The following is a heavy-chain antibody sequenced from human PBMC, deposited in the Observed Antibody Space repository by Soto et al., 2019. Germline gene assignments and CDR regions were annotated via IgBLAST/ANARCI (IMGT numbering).Heavy chain of an antibody. Sequence: GGSLRLSCAVSGFNFSKFGMYWVRQAPGKGLEWVAVIWYDGSQKYYTDSVQGRFTISRDNSNNTLYLQMNSLRAEDTAVYYCAKEVCGPYTFGRHLENWGHGTLVTVSS. CDR3: AKEVCGPYTFGRHLEN. V-gene: IGHV3-33*06. CDR1: GFNFSKFG. J-gene: IGHJ4*01. CDR2: IWYDGSQK. D-gene: IGHD3-16*01.